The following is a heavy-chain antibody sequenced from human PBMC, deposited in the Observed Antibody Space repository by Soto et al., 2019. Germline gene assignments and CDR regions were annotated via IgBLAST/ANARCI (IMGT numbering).Heavy chain of an antibody. CDR2: IIPIFGTA. J-gene: IGHJ4*02. V-gene: IGHV1-69*12. CDR3: ARGAGSYRCSGGSCYSFGWRAALDC. D-gene: IGHD2-15*01. Sequence: QVQLVQSGAEVKKPGSSVKVSCKASGGTFSSYAISWVRQAPGQGLEWMGGIIPIFGTANYAQKFQGRVTITADESTSTAYMELSSLRSEDTAVYYCARGAGSYRCSGGSCYSFGWRAALDCWGQGTLVTVSS. CDR1: GGTFSSYA.